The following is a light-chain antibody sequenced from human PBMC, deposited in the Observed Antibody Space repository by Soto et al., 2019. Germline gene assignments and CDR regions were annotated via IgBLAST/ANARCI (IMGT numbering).Light chain of an antibody. J-gene: IGKJ2*01. CDR2: TAS. CDR1: QSISTY. V-gene: IGKV1-39*01. Sequence: DIQMTQSPSSLSASVGDRVTITSRASQSISTYLNWYQQKRGEAPNLLIYTASTLQSGVPSRFSGSGSGTDFTLTISSLRPEDSATYYCQQSYSTPPTFSRGTKLEIK. CDR3: QQSYSTPPT.